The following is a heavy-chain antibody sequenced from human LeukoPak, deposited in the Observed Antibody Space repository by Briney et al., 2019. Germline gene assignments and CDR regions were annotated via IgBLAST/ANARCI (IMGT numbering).Heavy chain of an antibody. CDR2: FDPEDGET. D-gene: IGHD5-18*01. CDR3: ATLESAEYSYGFRQGISNWFDP. Sequence: ASVKVSCKVSGYTLTELSMHWVRQAPGKGLEWMGGFDPEDGETIYAQKFQGRVTMTEDTSTDTAYMELSSLRSEDTAVYYCATLESAEYSYGFRQGISNWFDPWGQGTLVTVSS. J-gene: IGHJ5*02. V-gene: IGHV1-24*01. CDR1: GYTLTELS.